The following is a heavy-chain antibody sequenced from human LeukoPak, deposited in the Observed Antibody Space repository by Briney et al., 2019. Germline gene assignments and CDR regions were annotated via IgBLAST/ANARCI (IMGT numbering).Heavy chain of an antibody. CDR2: IYYSGST. Sequence: SETLSLTCTVSGASVSPYYWSWIRQPPGKGLEWIGYIYYSGSTNYNPSLKSRVTISVDTSKNQFSLKLSSVTAADTAVYYCAREITVTQRSSYWYFDLWGRGTLVTVSS. D-gene: IGHD4-17*01. CDR3: AREITVTQRSSYWYFDL. J-gene: IGHJ2*01. CDR1: GASVSPYY. V-gene: IGHV4-59*02.